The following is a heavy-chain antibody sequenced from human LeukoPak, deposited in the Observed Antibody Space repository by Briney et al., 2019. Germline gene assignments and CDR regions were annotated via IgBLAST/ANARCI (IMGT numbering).Heavy chain of an antibody. CDR3: AKDMRLYGDAYYFDY. CDR2: ISGSGGST. CDR1: EFTFSSYA. D-gene: IGHD4-17*01. V-gene: IGHV3-23*01. Sequence: GGSLRLSCAASEFTFSSYAMSWARQAPGKGLEWVSAISGSGGSTYYADSVKGRFTISRDNSKNTLYLQMNSLRAEDTAVYYCAKDMRLYGDAYYFDYWGQGTLVTVSS. J-gene: IGHJ4*02.